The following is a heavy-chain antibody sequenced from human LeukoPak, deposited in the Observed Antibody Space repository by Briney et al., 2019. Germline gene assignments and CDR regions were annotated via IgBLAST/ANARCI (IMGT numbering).Heavy chain of an antibody. V-gene: IGHV3-30*02. CDR1: GFTFSSYG. J-gene: IGHJ4*02. D-gene: IGHD4-17*01. CDR2: IRYDGSNK. Sequence: GGSLRLSCAASGFTFSSYGMHWVRQAPGKGLEWVAFIRYDGSNKYYADSVKGRFTISRDNSKNTLYLQMNSLRAEDTAVYYCAKDDGDNEDYFDYWGQGTLVTVSS. CDR3: AKDDGDNEDYFDY.